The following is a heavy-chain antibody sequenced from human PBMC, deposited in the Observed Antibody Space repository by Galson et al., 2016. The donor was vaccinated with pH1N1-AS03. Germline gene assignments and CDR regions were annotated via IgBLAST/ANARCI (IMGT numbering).Heavy chain of an antibody. J-gene: IGHJ4*02. V-gene: IGHV1-18*01. CDR2: ISGYDGHT. D-gene: IGHD3-3*01. Sequence: SVKVSCKASGYTFSTYGISWVRRAPGQGLEWMGWISGYDGHTGYAQKFQGRATMTTDTSTNTAYMELRSLTSDDTAVYYCARDESGYMYWGQGTLVTVSS. CDR3: ARDESGYMY. CDR1: GYTFSTYG.